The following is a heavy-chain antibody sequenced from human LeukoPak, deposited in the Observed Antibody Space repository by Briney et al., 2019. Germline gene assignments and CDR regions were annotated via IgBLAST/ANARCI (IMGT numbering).Heavy chain of an antibody. CDR3: ASPTWSGSGWYVS. Sequence: NSGGSLRLSCAASGFTFSDYYMSWVRQAPGKGLEWVSYISNNGSSIYYADSVKGRFTISRDNAKNSLYLQMNSLRAEDTAVYYCASPTWSGSGWYVSWGQGTLVTVSS. CDR2: ISNNGSSI. J-gene: IGHJ5*01. CDR1: GFTFSDYY. D-gene: IGHD6-19*01. V-gene: IGHV3-11*01.